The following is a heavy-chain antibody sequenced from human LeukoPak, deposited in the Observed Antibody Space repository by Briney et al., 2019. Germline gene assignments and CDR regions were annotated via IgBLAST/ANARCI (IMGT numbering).Heavy chain of an antibody. CDR3: VRDDSWAFDI. D-gene: IGHD2-15*01. V-gene: IGHV3-48*02. CDR2: ISSGSGSSI. J-gene: IGHJ3*02. Sequence: PGGSLRLSCAASGFTFSSYGMNWVRQAPGKGLEWVSYISSGSGSSIYYADAVKGRFSISRDNAKNSLYLQMSSLRDEDTAVYHCVRDDSWAFDIWGQGTMVTVSS. CDR1: GFTFSSYG.